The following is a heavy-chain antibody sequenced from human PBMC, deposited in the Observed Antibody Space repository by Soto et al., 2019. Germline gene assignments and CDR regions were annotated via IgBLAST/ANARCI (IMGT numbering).Heavy chain of an antibody. D-gene: IGHD3-3*01. Sequence: SVKVSCKASGGTFSSYTISWVRQAPGQGLEWMGRIIPILGIANYAQKFQGRVTITADKSTSTAYMELSSLRSEDTAVYYCARDQGITFFGVYSMYYYGIDVRAQRTTVTGSS. J-gene: IGHJ6*02. V-gene: IGHV1-69*04. CDR1: GGTFSSYT. CDR3: ARDQGITFFGVYSMYYYGIDV. CDR2: IIPILGIA.